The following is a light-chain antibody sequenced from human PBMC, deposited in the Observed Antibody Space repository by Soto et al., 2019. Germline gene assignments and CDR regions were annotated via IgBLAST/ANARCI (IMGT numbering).Light chain of an antibody. CDR1: SSDVGGYNY. CDR2: EVS. V-gene: IGLV2-14*01. Sequence: QSALTQPASVSGSPGQSITISCTGTSSDVGGYNYVSWYQQHPGKATKLMMYEVSNRPSGVSNRFSGSRSGNTASLTISGLQSEDEAEYYCNSYTSSSTFVFGTGTKVTVL. J-gene: IGLJ1*01. CDR3: NSYTSSSTFV.